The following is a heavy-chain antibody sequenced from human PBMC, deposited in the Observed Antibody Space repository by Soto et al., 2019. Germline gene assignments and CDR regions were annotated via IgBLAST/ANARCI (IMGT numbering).Heavy chain of an antibody. CDR2: HNGYNGQT. Sequence: ASVKVSCKASENTFSTYLVHWVRQVHGQGLEWMGWHNGYNGQTEYSQKFQGRVTVTRATSAKTAYLELSSLTSEDTAVYYCAGPHDRAGLGTWGQGTLVTVSS. J-gene: IGHJ5*02. CDR1: ENTFSTYL. V-gene: IGHV1-3*01. D-gene: IGHD1-1*01. CDR3: AGPHDRAGLGT.